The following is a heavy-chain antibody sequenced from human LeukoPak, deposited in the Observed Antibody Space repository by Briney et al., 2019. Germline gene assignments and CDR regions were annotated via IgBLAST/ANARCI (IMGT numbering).Heavy chain of an antibody. J-gene: IGHJ4*02. CDR3: AISDYGVKSPPLDY. D-gene: IGHD4-23*01. CDR1: GYTFTGYF. CDR2: INPNSGGT. V-gene: IGHV1-2*02. Sequence: ASVKVSCKASGYTFTGYFIHWVRQAPGQGLEWMGWINPNSGGTNYAQKFQGRVTMTRDTSISTAYMELSRLRSDDTAVYYCAISDYGVKSPPLDYWGQGTLVTVSS.